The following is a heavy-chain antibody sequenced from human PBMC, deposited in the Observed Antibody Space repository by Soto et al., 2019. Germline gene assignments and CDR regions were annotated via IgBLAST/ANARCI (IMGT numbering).Heavy chain of an antibody. CDR3: ARCCSWDPYRDDSWCDP. CDR2: ISADNGNT. V-gene: IGHV1-3*01. J-gene: IGHJ5*02. CDR1: GYTFTSYG. D-gene: IGHD6-13*01. Sequence: QVQLVQSGAEVKKPGASVKVSCKASGYTFTSYGMNWVRQAPGQRLEWMGWISADNGNTKYSQKFQGRVTISTDTSASTAYMEVSSLRSDDTAVYYCARCCSWDPYRDDSWCDPWGLGTVVTVSS.